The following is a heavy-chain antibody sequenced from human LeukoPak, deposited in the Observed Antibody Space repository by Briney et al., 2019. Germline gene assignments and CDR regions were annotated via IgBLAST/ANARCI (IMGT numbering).Heavy chain of an antibody. CDR1: GGSISSGDYY. J-gene: IGHJ3*02. D-gene: IGHD3-3*01. Sequence: PSETLSLTCTVSGGSISSGDYYWSWIRQPPGKGLEWIGYIYYSGSTYYNPSLKSRVTTSVDTSKNQFSLKLSSVTAADTAVYYCAREIFGVARKDAFDIWGQGTMVTVSS. V-gene: IGHV4-30-4*08. CDR3: AREIFGVARKDAFDI. CDR2: IYYSGST.